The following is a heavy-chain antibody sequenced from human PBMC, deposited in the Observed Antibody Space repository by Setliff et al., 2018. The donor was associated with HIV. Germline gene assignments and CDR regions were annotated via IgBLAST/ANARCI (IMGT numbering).Heavy chain of an antibody. J-gene: IGHJ4*02. V-gene: IGHV4-39*01. Sequence: KTSETLSLTCTVSGGSISSNNYYWGWIRQPPGKGLEWIGTMYYSGRTYYNRSLKSRVTISVDTSKNQFSLKLSSVTAADTAVYYCTRTNPLAAPPFDFWGQGTLVTVSS. D-gene: IGHD6-13*01. CDR1: GGSISSNNYY. CDR3: TRTNPLAAPPFDF. CDR2: MYYSGRT.